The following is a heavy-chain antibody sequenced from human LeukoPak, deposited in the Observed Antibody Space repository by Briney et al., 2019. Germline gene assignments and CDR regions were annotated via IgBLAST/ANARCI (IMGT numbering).Heavy chain of an antibody. CDR2: VYYSGGT. J-gene: IGHJ4*02. CDR1: GDSVSSGAYY. Sequence: PSETLSLTCTVSGDSVSSGAYYWNWIRQHPGKGLEWLGYVYYSGGTYYNPSLKSRVTISVDTSKNQFSLKLSSVTAADTAVYYCAREAKYCTNGVCYNFDYWGQGTLVTVSS. D-gene: IGHD2-8*01. CDR3: AREAKYCTNGVCYNFDY. V-gene: IGHV4-31*03.